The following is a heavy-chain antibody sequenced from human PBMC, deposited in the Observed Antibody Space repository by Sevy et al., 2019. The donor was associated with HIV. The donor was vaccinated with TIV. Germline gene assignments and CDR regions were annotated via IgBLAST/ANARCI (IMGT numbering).Heavy chain of an antibody. V-gene: IGHV3-23*01. J-gene: IGHJ3*02. CDR2: ISGSGGST. Sequence: GGSLRLSCVASGFTFSSYAMSWVRQAPGKGLEWVSAISGSGGSTYYADSVKGRFTISRDNSKNTLYLQMNSLRAEDTAVYYCAKATYYYDSSVKGAFDIWGQGTMVTVSS. CDR1: GFTFSSYA. D-gene: IGHD3-22*01. CDR3: AKATYYYDSSVKGAFDI.